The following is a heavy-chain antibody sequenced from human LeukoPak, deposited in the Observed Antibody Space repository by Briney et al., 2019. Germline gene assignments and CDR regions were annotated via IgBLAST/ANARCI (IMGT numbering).Heavy chain of an antibody. Sequence: GGSLRLSCAASGFIFSDYYMSWIRQAPAKGLEWVSYISSGGSTIYYADSVKGRFTISRDNAKNSLYLQMNSLRAEDTAVYYCASLSHNFDYWGQGTLVTVSS. CDR2: ISSGGSTI. J-gene: IGHJ4*02. V-gene: IGHV3-11*04. D-gene: IGHD3-9*01. CDR1: GFIFSDYY. CDR3: ASLSHNFDY.